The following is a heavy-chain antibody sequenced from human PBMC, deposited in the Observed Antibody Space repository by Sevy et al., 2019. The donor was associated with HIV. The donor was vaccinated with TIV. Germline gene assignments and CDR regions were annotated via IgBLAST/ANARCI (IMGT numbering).Heavy chain of an antibody. V-gene: IGHV3-48*01. CDR3: ARGLGALPGYYYAMDI. CDR1: GFIFSSYS. D-gene: IGHD3-22*01. J-gene: IGHJ6*02. CDR2: ISDSSSPR. Sequence: GGSLRLSCAASGFIFSSYSMNWVRQAPGKGLEWISYISDSSSPRYYANSVKSRFTISRDNAKNWLYLQMNSLTAEDSAVYYCARGLGALPGYYYAMDIWRQGTTVTVSS.